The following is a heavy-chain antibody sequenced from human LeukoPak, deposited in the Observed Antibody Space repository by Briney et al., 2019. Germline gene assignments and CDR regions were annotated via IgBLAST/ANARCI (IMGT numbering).Heavy chain of an antibody. J-gene: IGHJ3*02. CDR2: IRPDGSNE. CDR3: VKDWGVLPDYTADGFDI. D-gene: IGHD3-10*01. Sequence: GGSLRLSCAASRFILSTYGMHWVRQAPGKGLEGVAFIRPDGSNEYYAASVRGRFAISRDNSQNTLHLQMNSLRLEDTAVYYCVKDWGVLPDYTADGFDIWGPGTMVTVSS. V-gene: IGHV3-30*02. CDR1: RFILSTYG.